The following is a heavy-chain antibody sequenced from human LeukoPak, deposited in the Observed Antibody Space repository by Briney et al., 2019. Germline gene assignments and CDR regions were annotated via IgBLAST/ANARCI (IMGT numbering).Heavy chain of an antibody. J-gene: IGHJ4*02. CDR3: ARDSPDGSGTYYNDSPDY. CDR1: GYTFNKHG. CDR2: ISCYNGDT. V-gene: IGHV1-18*01. D-gene: IGHD3-10*01. Sequence: ASVKVSCKASGYTFNKHGISWVRQAPGQGLEWMGWISCYNGDTHYAQKFQGRVTMTTDTSTTTAYMELRSLRSDDTAIYYCARDSPDGSGTYYNDSPDYWGQGTLVTVSS.